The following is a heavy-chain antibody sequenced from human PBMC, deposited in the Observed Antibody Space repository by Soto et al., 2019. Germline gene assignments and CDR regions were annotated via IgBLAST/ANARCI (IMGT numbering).Heavy chain of an antibody. CDR1: GGSI. Sequence: SETLSLTCNVSGGSIWSWIRQPPGKGLEWIGYIYNSGSTNYNPSLKNRATISVDMSKNQFSLKLSSVTAADTAVYYCARTLRGRQLFDPWGQGTLVTVSS. D-gene: IGHD3-3*01. CDR3: ARTLRGRQLFDP. CDR2: IYNSGST. V-gene: IGHV4-59*01. J-gene: IGHJ5*02.